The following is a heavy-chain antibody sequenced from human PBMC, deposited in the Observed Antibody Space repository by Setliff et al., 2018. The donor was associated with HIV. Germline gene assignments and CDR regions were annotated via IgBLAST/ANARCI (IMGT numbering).Heavy chain of an antibody. Sequence: PSETLSLTCTVSGGSMSGLYWSWIRQPPGKGLEWVGYIYYDGTTTYNPSLKSRATISVDTSENQFSLMLSSATAADTAMYYCARGRRRSSTPYYFDYWGQGTLVTVSS. V-gene: IGHV4-59*01. CDR3: ARGRRRSSTPYYFDY. J-gene: IGHJ4*02. CDR2: IYYDGTT. CDR1: GGSMSGLY.